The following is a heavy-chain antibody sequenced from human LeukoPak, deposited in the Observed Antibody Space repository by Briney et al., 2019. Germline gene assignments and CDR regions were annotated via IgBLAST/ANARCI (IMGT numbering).Heavy chain of an antibody. CDR1: GFTFSDYY. Sequence: GGSLRLSCAASGFTFSDYYMNWIRQAPGKGLEWVSYISSRGSNIYYADSVTGRFTISRDNAKNSLFLQMNSLRPEDTAIYYCARGGYSADYWGQGTLVTVSS. V-gene: IGHV3-11*01. J-gene: IGHJ4*02. CDR2: ISSRGSNI. D-gene: IGHD2-21*01. CDR3: ARGGYSADY.